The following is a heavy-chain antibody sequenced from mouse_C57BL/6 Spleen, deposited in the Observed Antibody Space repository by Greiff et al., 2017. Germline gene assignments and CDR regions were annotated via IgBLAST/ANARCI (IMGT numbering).Heavy chain of an antibody. CDR2: ISNLAYSI. CDR1: GFTFSDYG. J-gene: IGHJ4*01. V-gene: IGHV5-15*04. D-gene: IGHD3-2*02. Sequence: DVMLVESGGGLVQPGGSLKLSCAASGFTFSDYGMAWVRQAPRKGPEWVAFISNLAYSIYYADTVTGRFTISRENAKNTLYLEMSSLRSEDTAMYYCARRGQLRAMDYWGQGTSVTVSS. CDR3: ARRGQLRAMDY.